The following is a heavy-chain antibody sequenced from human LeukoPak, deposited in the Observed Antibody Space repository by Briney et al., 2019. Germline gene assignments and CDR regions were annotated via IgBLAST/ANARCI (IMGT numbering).Heavy chain of an antibody. CDR1: GDSITINNYY. Sequence: PSETLSLTCTVSGDSITINNYYWGWIRQPPGKGLEWIGNIYFSGSTYYNPSLKTRFTMSVDTSKNQFSLKLSSVTAADTAVHYCARGGEVGEYSYGFDYWGQGTLVTVSS. V-gene: IGHV4-39*01. CDR3: ARGGEVGEYSYGFDY. CDR2: IYFSGST. D-gene: IGHD5-18*01. J-gene: IGHJ4*02.